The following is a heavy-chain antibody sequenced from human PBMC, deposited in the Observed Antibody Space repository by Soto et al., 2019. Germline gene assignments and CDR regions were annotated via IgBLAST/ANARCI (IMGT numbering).Heavy chain of an antibody. D-gene: IGHD6-19*01. J-gene: IGHJ4*02. CDR1: GFTFTSSA. V-gene: IGHV1-58*01. CDR2: IVVGSGNT. Sequence: GASVKVSCKASGFTFTSSAVQWVRQARGQRLEWIGWIVVGSGNTNYAQKFQERVTITRDMSTSTAYMELSSLRSEDTAVYYCAADRGTAGMFGFWGQGTLVTVSS. CDR3: AADRGTAGMFGF.